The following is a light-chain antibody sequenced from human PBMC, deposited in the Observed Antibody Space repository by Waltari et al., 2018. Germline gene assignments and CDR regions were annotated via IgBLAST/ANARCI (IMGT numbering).Light chain of an antibody. V-gene: IGKV3-20*01. Sequence: EIVLTQSPGTLSLSPGERATLSCRASQSVSSNYLAWYQQKPGQAPRLLIYLASSRATGVPDRFSGSGSGADFTLTISRLEPEDFALYYCQQYGSSPSSITFGQGTRLDIK. CDR1: QSVSSNY. CDR2: LAS. J-gene: IGKJ5*01. CDR3: QQYGSSPSSIT.